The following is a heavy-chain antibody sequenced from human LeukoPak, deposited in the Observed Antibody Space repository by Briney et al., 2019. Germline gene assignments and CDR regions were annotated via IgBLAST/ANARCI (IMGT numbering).Heavy chain of an antibody. V-gene: IGHV3-7*02. CDR2: IKQDGSEK. CDR3: AKYFIGGSCNAYFDY. J-gene: IGHJ4*02. Sequence: PGGSLRLSCAASGFTFSSYWMSWVRQAPGKGLEWVANIKQDGSEKYYVDSVKGRFTISRDNAKNSLYLQMNSLRAEDTAVYYCAKYFIGGSCNAYFDYWGQGTLVTVSS. D-gene: IGHD2-15*01. CDR1: GFTFSSYW.